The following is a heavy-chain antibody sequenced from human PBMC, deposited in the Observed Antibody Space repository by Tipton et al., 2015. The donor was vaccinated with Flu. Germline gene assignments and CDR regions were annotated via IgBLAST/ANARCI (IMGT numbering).Heavy chain of an antibody. D-gene: IGHD4-23*01. J-gene: IGHJ4*02. V-gene: IGHV4-61*01. CDR3: VRERGRWLHLDY. CDR1: GGSIGSGTFY. CDR2: NYYSGRT. Sequence: TLSLTCSVSGGSIGSGTFYWTWIRQPPGRGLEWLGNNYYSGRTDYNPPLKGRATISMDTSRNQFSLQLSSVTVADTAVYYCVRERGRWLHLDYWGQGKLVSVSS.